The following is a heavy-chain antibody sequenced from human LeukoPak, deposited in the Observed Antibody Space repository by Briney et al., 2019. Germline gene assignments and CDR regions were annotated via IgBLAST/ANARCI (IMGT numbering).Heavy chain of an antibody. J-gene: IGHJ5*02. CDR3: ARPVENNWFDP. D-gene: IGHD5-24*01. CDR2: IYYSGST. V-gene: IGHV4-39*01. Sequence: SETLSLTCTVSGGSISSSSYYWGWIRQPPGKGLEWIGSIYYSGSTYYNPSLKSRVTISVDTSKNQFSLKLSSVTAADTAVYYCARPVENNWFDPWGQGTLVTVSS. CDR1: GGSISSSSYY.